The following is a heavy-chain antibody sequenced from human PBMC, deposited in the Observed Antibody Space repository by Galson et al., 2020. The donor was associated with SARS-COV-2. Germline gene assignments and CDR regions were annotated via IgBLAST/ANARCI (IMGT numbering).Heavy chain of an antibody. CDR1: GYTFTGSY. CDR2: YSPNSGGT. CDR3: ARAYYDFLAGYYPPGAFDI. D-gene: IGHD3-9*01. Sequence: ASVKVSCKASGYTFTGSYMHWVRQAPGQGLEWMGWYSPNSGGTNYAQSFQGRVTMTRDTSISTAYLELSSLRSDDTAVYYCARAYYDFLAGYYPPGAFDIWGQGTMVTVSS. V-gene: IGHV1-2*02. J-gene: IGHJ3*02.